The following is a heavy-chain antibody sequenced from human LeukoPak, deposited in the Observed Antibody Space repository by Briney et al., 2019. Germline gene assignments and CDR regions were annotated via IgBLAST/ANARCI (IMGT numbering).Heavy chain of an antibody. J-gene: IGHJ5*02. CDR3: ARNRVVVPAAP. Sequence: GGSLRLSCTASGFTFSSYWMSWVRVRQAPGKGLEWVANIKHDGSEKYYVDSVRGRFTISRDNAKDSLYLQMNSLRPEDTAVYYCARNRVVVPAAPWGQGTLVTVSS. CDR1: GFTFSSYW. V-gene: IGHV3-7*04. D-gene: IGHD2-21*01. CDR2: IKHDGSEK.